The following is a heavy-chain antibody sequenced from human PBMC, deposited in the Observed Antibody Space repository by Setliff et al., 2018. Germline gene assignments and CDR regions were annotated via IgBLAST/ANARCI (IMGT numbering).Heavy chain of an antibody. J-gene: IGHJ6*02. CDR3: ARGAGYSSRWYIYYYGMDV. CDR1: GGSISSSLYY. V-gene: IGHV4-39*07. CDR2: LYYSGST. Sequence: SETLSLACTVSGGSISSSLYYWGWIRQPPGKGLEWIGSLYYSGSTNYNPSLKSRVTISVDTSKNQFSLKLSSVTAADTAVYPCARGAGYSSRWYIYYYGMDVWGQGTTVTVS. D-gene: IGHD6-13*01.